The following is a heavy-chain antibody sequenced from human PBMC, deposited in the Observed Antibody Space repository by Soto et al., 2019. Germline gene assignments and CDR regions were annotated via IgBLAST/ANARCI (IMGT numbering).Heavy chain of an antibody. D-gene: IGHD1-26*01. CDR3: ARVGKTLYYVDY. CDR1: GFTFSSYW. V-gene: IGHV3-74*01. Sequence: EVQLVESGGGLVQPGGSLRLSCVVSGFTFSSYWMHWVRQAPGKGLVWVSRINSDGRSTNYADSVKGRFTISRDNAKNTLYLQINSLRAEATAVYFCARVGKTLYYVDYWGQGTLVTVSS. J-gene: IGHJ4*02. CDR2: INSDGRST.